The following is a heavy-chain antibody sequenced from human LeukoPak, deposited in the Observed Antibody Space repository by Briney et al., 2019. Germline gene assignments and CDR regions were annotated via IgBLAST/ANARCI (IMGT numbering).Heavy chain of an antibody. D-gene: IGHD6-13*01. V-gene: IGHV3-74*01. CDR1: GLTFSSYW. CDR2: INSDGSST. J-gene: IGHJ4*02. CDR3: ARAKVAAYIDY. Sequence: PGGSLRLSCAASGLTFSSYWMHWVRQAPGKGLVWVSRINSDGSSTSYADSVKGRFTISRDNAKNTLYLQMNSLRAEDTAVYYCARAKVAAYIDYWGQGTLVTVSS.